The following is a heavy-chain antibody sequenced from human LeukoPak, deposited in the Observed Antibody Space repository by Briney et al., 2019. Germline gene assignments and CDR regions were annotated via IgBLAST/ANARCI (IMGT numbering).Heavy chain of an antibody. J-gene: IGHJ5*02. CDR3: ARGDVTTSPDWFDP. CDR1: GDSISSSYYY. Sequence: SETLSLTCTVSGDSISSSYYYWGWIRQPPGKGLEWIGSIYYSGSANYNPSLKSRVTISVDTSKNQFSLKLSSVTAADTAVYYCARGDVTTSPDWFDPWGQGTLVTVSS. D-gene: IGHD4-17*01. CDR2: IYYSGSA. V-gene: IGHV4-39*07.